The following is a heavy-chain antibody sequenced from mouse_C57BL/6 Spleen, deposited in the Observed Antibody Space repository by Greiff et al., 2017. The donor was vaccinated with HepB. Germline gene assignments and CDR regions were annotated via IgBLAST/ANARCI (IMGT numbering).Heavy chain of an antibody. CDR3: ARRWLGAMDY. J-gene: IGHJ4*01. Sequence: VHLVESGPGLVAPSQSLSITCTVSGFSLTSYGVDWVRQSPGKGLEWLGVIWGVGSTNYNSALKSRLSISKDNSKSQVFLKMNSLQTDDTAMYYCARRWLGAMDYWGQGTSVTVSS. CDR2: IWGVGST. D-gene: IGHD2-3*01. V-gene: IGHV2-6*01. CDR1: GFSLTSYG.